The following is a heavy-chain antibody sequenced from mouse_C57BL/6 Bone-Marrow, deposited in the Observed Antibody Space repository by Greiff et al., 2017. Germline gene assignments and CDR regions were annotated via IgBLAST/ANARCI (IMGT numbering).Heavy chain of an antibody. Sequence: ESGPGLVKPSQSLSLTCSVTGYSITSGYYWNWIRQFPGNKLEWMGYISYDGSNNYNPSLKNRISITRDTSKNQFFLKLNSVTTEDTATYYCAREDYGSNAWFAYWGQGTLVTVSA. CDR2: ISYDGSN. CDR1: GYSITSGYY. D-gene: IGHD1-1*01. V-gene: IGHV3-6*01. J-gene: IGHJ3*01. CDR3: AREDYGSNAWFAY.